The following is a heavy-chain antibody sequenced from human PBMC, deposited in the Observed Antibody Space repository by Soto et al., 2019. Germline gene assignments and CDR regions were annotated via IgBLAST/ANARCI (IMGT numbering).Heavy chain of an antibody. D-gene: IGHD1-26*01. Sequence: ASVKVSCKASGYTFTSYAMHWVRQAPGQRLEWMGWINAGNGNTKYSQKFQGRVTITRDTSASTAYMELSSLRSEGTAVYYCARPYSGSYHNYFDYWGQGTLVTVSS. V-gene: IGHV1-3*01. CDR2: INAGNGNT. CDR3: ARPYSGSYHNYFDY. J-gene: IGHJ4*02. CDR1: GYTFTSYA.